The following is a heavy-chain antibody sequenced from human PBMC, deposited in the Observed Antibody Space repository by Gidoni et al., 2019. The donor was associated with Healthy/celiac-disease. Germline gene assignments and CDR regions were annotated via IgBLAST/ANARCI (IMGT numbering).Heavy chain of an antibody. Sequence: QVQLQQWGAGLLKPSETLSLTCAVYGGSFSGSYWSWIRQPPGKGLEWIGEINHSGSTNYNPSLKSRVTISVDTSKNQFSLKLSSVTAADTAVYYCARGLGYYYGSGSYYTQTDDYWGQGTLVTVSS. CDR2: INHSGST. V-gene: IGHV4-34*01. CDR1: GGSFSGSY. J-gene: IGHJ4*02. D-gene: IGHD3-10*01. CDR3: ARGLGYYYGSGSYYTQTDDY.